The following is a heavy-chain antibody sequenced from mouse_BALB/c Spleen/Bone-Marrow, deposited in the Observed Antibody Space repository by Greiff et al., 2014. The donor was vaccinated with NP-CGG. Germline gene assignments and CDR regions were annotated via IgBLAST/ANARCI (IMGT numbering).Heavy chain of an antibody. CDR2: INPSSGYT. Sequence: VKLVESGAELARPGASVKMSCKASGYTFTSYTMHWVKQRPGQGLEWIGYINPSSGYTNYNQKFKDKATLTADKSSSTAYMQLSSLTSEDSAVYYCAREKGITFAYWGQGTLVTVSA. J-gene: IGHJ3*01. D-gene: IGHD2-4*01. CDR1: GYTFTSYT. CDR3: AREKGITFAY. V-gene: IGHV1-4*01.